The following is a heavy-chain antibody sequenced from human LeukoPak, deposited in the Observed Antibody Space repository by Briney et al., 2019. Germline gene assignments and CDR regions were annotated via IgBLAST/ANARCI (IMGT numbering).Heavy chain of an antibody. J-gene: IGHJ4*02. CDR1: GFTFTTYS. V-gene: IGHV3-21*01. D-gene: IGHD3-10*01. CDR3: ARDHGLWFGEFSFDY. Sequence: GGSLRLSCAASGFTFTTYSMDWVRQAPGKGLEWVSSISGSSSYIYYADSVKGRFTISRDNAKNTLYLQMNSLRAEDTAVYYCARDHGLWFGEFSFDYWGQGTLVTVSS. CDR2: ISGSSSYI.